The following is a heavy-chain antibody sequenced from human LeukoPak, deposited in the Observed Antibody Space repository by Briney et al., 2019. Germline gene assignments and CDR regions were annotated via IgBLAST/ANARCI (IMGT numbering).Heavy chain of an antibody. CDR1: GFTVSDNY. D-gene: IGHD3-22*01. CDR2: IYRGGSR. CDR3: ATFHYYDRSGYNY. Sequence: GGSLRLSCTASGFTVSDNYMSWVRQAPGKGLEWVSVIYRGGSRYYADSVKGRFTVSRDNSKNTLYLQMNSLRAEDTAVYYCATFHYYDRSGYNYWGQGTLVTVSS. J-gene: IGHJ4*02. V-gene: IGHV3-66*01.